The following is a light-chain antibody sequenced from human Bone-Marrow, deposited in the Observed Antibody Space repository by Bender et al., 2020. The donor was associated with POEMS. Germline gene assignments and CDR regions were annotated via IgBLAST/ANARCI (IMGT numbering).Light chain of an antibody. CDR2: LSSDGRH. CDR1: SGHINHA. J-gene: IGLJ2*01. CDR3: QSWGSGVQGV. V-gene: IGLV4-69*02. Sequence: QVVVTQSPSASASLGASVKLTCTLSSGHINHAVAWHQQQPNKGPRYLMKLSSDGRHTKGDGIPSRFSGSSSGTERYLIISSLQSEDEAEYYCQSWGSGVQGVFGGGTKLTVL.